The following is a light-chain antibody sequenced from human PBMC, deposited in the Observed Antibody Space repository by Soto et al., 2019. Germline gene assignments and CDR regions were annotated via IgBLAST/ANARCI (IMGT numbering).Light chain of an antibody. CDR1: SSDVGAYNY. Sequence: SVLTQPASVSGSPGQSITISFTGTSSDVGAYNYVSWYQQHPGKAPKLMIYDVSNRPSGVSNRFSGSKSGNTASLTISGLQAEDEADYYCSSYTSSSTPYVFGTGTKVTVL. V-gene: IGLV2-14*01. J-gene: IGLJ1*01. CDR2: DVS. CDR3: SSYTSSSTPYV.